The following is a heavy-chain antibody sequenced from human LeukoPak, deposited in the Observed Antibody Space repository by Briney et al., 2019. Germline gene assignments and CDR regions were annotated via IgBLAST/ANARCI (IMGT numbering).Heavy chain of an antibody. CDR1: GSTFTTYF. CDR2: MNPSGGTT. D-gene: IGHD2-21*02. V-gene: IGHV1-46*01. J-gene: IGHJ6*02. Sequence: ASVKVSCKASGSTFTTYFMHWVRQAPGQGLEWMGMMNPSGGTTNYAQKFQDRVTMTSDTSTNTVYMELASLRSEDTAVYYCARGGDAVTAPYYYYGMDVWGQGTTVTVSS. CDR3: ARGGDAVTAPYYYYGMDV.